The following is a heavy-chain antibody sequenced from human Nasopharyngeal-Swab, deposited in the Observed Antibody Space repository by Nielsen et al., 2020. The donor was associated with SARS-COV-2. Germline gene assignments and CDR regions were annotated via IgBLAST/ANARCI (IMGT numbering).Heavy chain of an antibody. V-gene: IGHV1-2*06. D-gene: IGHD6-13*01. CDR3: ARVRGGSSSWYQGSDAFDI. CDR1: GYTFTGYY. J-gene: IGHJ3*02. CDR2: INPNSGGT. Sequence: ASVKVSCKASGYTFTGYYMHWVRQAPGQGLEWMGRINPNSGGTNYAQKFQGRVTMTRDTSISTAYMELSRLRSDDTAVYYCARVRGGSSSWYQGSDAFDIWGQGTMVTVSS.